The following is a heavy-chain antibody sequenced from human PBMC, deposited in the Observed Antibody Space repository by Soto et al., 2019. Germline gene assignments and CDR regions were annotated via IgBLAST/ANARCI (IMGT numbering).Heavy chain of an antibody. J-gene: IGHJ5*01. D-gene: IGHD2-21*01. V-gene: IGHV3-30*18. CDR1: GFTFRSYA. CDR3: ANEVQVNCCGDFCVSGWFDS. Sequence: QVQLLESGGGVVQPGKSLRLSCVASGFTFRSYAMHWVRQAPGQGLAWVAFTSYAGSKKDYAESVKGRFTVSRGNFGNIHYLEMNVLRPEVTAVYYCANEVQVNCCGDFCVSGWFDSCGHGTQVTVSS. CDR2: TSYAGSKK.